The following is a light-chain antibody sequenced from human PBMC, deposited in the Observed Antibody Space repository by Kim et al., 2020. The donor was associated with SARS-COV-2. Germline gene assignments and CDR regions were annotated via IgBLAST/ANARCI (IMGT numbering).Light chain of an antibody. CDR1: NIGSKN. CDR2: RDS. V-gene: IGLV3-9*01. Sequence: SYELTQPLSVSVALGQTARITCGVNNIGSKNVNWYHQKPGQAPVLVIYRDSNHPSRIPERCSGSNSGNTATLTISSAQAGADPDDYCQVWDSSAWV. J-gene: IGLJ3*02. CDR3: QVWDSSAWV.